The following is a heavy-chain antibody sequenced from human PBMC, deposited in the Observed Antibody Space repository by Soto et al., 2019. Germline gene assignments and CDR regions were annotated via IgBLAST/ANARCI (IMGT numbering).Heavy chain of an antibody. J-gene: IGHJ6*02. Sequence: QVQLVQSGAEVKKPGSSVKVSCKASGGTFSSYAISWVRQAPGQGLEWMGGIIPIFGTANYAQKFQGRVTITADESTSPAYMELSSLRSEDTAVYYCASTHSGDLGVHYYYYGMDVWGQGTTVTVSS. V-gene: IGHV1-69*01. CDR3: ASTHSGDLGVHYYYYGMDV. D-gene: IGHD5-12*01. CDR1: GGTFSSYA. CDR2: IIPIFGTA.